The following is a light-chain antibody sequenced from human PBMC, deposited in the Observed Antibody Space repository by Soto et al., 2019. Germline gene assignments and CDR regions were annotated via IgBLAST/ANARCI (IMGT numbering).Light chain of an antibody. CDR3: QQYDDLIT. CDR1: EPISNY. V-gene: IGKV1-33*01. Sequence: IQLTQSPSSLAASIGDRVTSTCQASEPISNYLVWYQHKAGKAPKLLIYDASILQTGVPSRFSGSGSGTDFTFTISSLQPEDFATYYCQQYDDLITFGRGTQLEIK. J-gene: IGKJ5*01. CDR2: DAS.